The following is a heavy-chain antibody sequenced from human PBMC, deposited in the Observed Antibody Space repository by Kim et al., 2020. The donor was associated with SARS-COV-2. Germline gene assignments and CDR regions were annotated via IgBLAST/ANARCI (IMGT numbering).Heavy chain of an antibody. CDR1: GFTFSSYG. D-gene: IGHD3-3*01. CDR2: ISYDGSNK. J-gene: IGHJ4*02. Sequence: GGSLRLSCAASGFTFSSYGMHWVRQAPGKGLECVAVISYDGSNKYYADSVKGRFTISRDNSKNTLYLQMNSLRAEDTAVYYCAKVIWASPSITIFGVVKPPGDYWGQGTLVTVSS. CDR3: AKVIWASPSITIFGVVKPPGDY. V-gene: IGHV3-30*18.